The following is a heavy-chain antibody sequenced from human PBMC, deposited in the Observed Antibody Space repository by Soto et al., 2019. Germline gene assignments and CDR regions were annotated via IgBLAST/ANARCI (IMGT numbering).Heavy chain of an antibody. D-gene: IGHD3-10*01. Sequence: ASVKVSCKASGYTFTSYAMHWVRQAPGQRLEWMGWINAGNGNTKYSQKFQGRVTITRDTSASTAYMELSSLRSEDTAVYYCAREEWFGIYYYYGMDVWGQGTTVTVSS. J-gene: IGHJ6*02. CDR2: INAGNGNT. CDR1: GYTFTSYA. CDR3: AREEWFGIYYYYGMDV. V-gene: IGHV1-3*01.